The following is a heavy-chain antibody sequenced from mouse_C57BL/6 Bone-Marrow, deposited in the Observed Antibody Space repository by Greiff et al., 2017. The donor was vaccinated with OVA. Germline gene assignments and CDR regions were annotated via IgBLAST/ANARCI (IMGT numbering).Heavy chain of an antibody. Sequence: QVQLKQSGAELAKPGASVKLSCKASGYTFTSYWMHWVKQRPGQGLEWIGYINPSSGYTKYNQKFKDKATLTAEKSSSTAYMQLSSLTYEDAAVYYCAREDYYGSSYYFDYWGQGTTLTVSS. CDR1: GYTFTSYW. CDR3: AREDYYGSSYYFDY. D-gene: IGHD1-1*01. V-gene: IGHV1-7*01. J-gene: IGHJ2*01. CDR2: INPSSGYT.